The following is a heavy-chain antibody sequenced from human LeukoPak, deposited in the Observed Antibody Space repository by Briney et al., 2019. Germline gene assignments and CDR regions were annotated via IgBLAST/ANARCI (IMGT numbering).Heavy chain of an antibody. Sequence: SLRLSCAASGFTFDDYAMHWVRQAPGKGLEWLSGISWNSGTIGYADSVKGRFTISRDNAKNSLYLQMNSLRTADTALYYCAKDYRSYYYYGMDVWGQGTTVTVSS. CDR2: ISWNSGTI. V-gene: IGHV3-9*01. CDR3: AKDYRSYYYYGMDV. D-gene: IGHD4-11*01. J-gene: IGHJ6*01. CDR1: GFTFDDYA.